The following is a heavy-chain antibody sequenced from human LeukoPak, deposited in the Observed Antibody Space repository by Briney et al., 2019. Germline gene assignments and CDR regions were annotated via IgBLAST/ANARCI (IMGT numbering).Heavy chain of an antibody. CDR3: ARSKSSSWYFGY. CDR2: IYHSGST. V-gene: IGHV4-38-2*01. D-gene: IGHD6-13*01. CDR1: GYSLSSGYY. Sequence: SETLSLTCAVSGYSLSSGYYWGWIRQPPGKGLEWIGSIYHSGSTYYNPSLMSRVTISVDTSKNQFSLRLSSVTAADTAVYYCARSKSSSWYFGYWGQGTLVPVSS. J-gene: IGHJ4*02.